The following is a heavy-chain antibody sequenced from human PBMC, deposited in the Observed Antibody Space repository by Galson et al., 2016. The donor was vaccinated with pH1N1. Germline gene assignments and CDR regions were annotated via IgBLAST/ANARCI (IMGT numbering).Heavy chain of an antibody. V-gene: IGHV3-9*01. J-gene: IGHJ4*02. CDR1: GFTFDDYA. D-gene: IGHD1-26*01. CDR2: ISWNSGSI. CDR3: AKVDGYYLGYFDY. Sequence: SLRLSCAASGFTFDDYAMHWVRQAPGKGLEWVSGISWNSGSIGYADSVKGRFTISRDNAKNSLYLQMNSLRTEDTALYHCAKVDGYYLGYFDYWGQGTLVTVSS.